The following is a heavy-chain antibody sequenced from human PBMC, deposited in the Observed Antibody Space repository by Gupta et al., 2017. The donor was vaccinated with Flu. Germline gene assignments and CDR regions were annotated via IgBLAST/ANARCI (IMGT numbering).Heavy chain of an antibody. Sequence: QLQLQASGPGLVQPAEPLSLTCSVSGGSISITSYYWAWIRQTPGKGLEWIGDMSYSGNADYNPSLKSRVGISMDTSKNQVSLKLRSVTAADTAVYDGARRRGSALDYWGQGALVTVSS. V-gene: IGHV4-39*01. CDR3: ARRRGSALDY. CDR1: GGSISITSYY. D-gene: IGHD3-16*01. CDR2: MSYSGNA. J-gene: IGHJ4*02.